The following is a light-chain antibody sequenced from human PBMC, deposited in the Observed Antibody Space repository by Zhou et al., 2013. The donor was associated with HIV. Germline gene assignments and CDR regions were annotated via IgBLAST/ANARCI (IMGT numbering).Light chain of an antibody. J-gene: IGKJ2*01. CDR3: LQDYNYPRT. V-gene: IGKV1-6*01. Sequence: AIQMTQSPSSLSASAGDRVTITCRASQDIRDELAWYQQKPGNVPKLLIYAASTLQGEVPSRFSGSGSGTDFTLTIDGLRPEDFATYYCLQDYNYPRTFGQGTKLEI. CDR2: AAS. CDR1: QDIRDE.